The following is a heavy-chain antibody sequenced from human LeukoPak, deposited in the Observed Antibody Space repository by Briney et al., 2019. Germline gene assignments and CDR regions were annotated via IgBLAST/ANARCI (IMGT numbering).Heavy chain of an antibody. D-gene: IGHD6-25*01. CDR3: ARVAAHWFDP. CDR2: IYYRGNT. Sequence: SETLSLTCTVSGGSIGSGDYYWSWIRQPPGKGLEWIGFIYYRGNTHYNPSLKSRVTISIDTVRDQFSLRLSSVTAADTAVYYCARVAAHWFDPWGQGTLVTVSS. J-gene: IGHJ5*02. V-gene: IGHV4-30-4*01. CDR1: GGSIGSGDYY.